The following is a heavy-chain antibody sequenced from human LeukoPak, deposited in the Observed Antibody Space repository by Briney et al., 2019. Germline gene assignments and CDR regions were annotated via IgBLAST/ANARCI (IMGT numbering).Heavy chain of an antibody. D-gene: IGHD1-26*01. CDR3: ARAGSGRSPDWFDP. CDR2: IKQDGSEK. CDR1: GGSFSGYH. V-gene: IGHV3-7*01. Sequence: ETLSLTCADYGGSFSGYHWSWVRQAPGKGLEWVANIKQDGSEKYYVDSVKGRFTISRDNDKNSLYLQMNSLRAEDTAVYYCARAGSGRSPDWFDPWGQGTLVTVSS. J-gene: IGHJ5*02.